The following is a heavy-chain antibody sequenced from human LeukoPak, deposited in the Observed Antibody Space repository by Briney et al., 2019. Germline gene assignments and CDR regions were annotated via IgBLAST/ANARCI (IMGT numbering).Heavy chain of an antibody. CDR1: GYTFTSYG. J-gene: IGHJ1*01. V-gene: IGHV1-18*01. CDR2: ISAYNGNT. D-gene: IGHD3-3*01. Sequence: ASVKVSCKASGYTFTSYGISWVRQAPGQGLEWMGWISAYNGNTNYAQKLQGRVTMTTDTSTSTAYMELRSLRSDDTAVYYCATRLLYDFWSGYSSSAEYFQHWGQGTLVTVSS. CDR3: ATRLLYDFWSGYSSSAEYFQH.